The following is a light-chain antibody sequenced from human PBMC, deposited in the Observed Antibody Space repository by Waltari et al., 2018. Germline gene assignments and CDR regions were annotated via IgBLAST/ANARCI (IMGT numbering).Light chain of an antibody. Sequence: IVLTQSPGTLLLSPGERAPLSCRASQRVNTYLAWYQQKPGQAPRLLIYGAYTRASGSPDRFSGSGSGTDFSLTISRLEAEDFAVYYCQHHVRLPATFGQGTKVEIK. V-gene: IGKV3-20*01. J-gene: IGKJ1*01. CDR1: QRVNTY. CDR3: QHHVRLPAT. CDR2: GAY.